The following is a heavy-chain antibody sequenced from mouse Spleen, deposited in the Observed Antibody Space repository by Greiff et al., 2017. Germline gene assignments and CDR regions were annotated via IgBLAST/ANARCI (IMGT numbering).Heavy chain of an antibody. Sequence: VQLQQSGPELVKPGASVKISCKASGYTFTDYYMNWVKQSHGKSLEWIGDINPNNGGTSYNQKFKGKATLTVDKSSSTAYMELRSLTSEDSAVYYCARSNGYDWYFDVWGAGTTVTVSS. CDR3: ARSNGYDWYFDV. CDR1: GYTFTDYY. D-gene: IGHD2-2*01. V-gene: IGHV1-26*01. J-gene: IGHJ1*01. CDR2: INPNNGGT.